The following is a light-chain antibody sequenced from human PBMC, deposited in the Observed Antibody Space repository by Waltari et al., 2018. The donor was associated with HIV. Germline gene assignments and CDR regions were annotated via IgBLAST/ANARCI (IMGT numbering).Light chain of an antibody. V-gene: IGKV1-6*01. J-gene: IGKJ1*01. CDR1: RGIRND. CDR3: LQDYSYPRT. Sequence: AIQMTQSPPSLSASVGDRVTISCRASRGIRNDLVWYQQKPGKAPRLLIYAASSLQGGVPSRFSGSGSGTDFTLSISSLQPEDFATYYCLQDYSYPRTFGQGTKVESK. CDR2: AAS.